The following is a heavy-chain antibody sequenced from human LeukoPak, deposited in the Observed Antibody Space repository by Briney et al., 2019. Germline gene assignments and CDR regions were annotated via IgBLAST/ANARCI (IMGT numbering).Heavy chain of an antibody. CDR3: ARDLAAAGHYYFDY. V-gene: IGHV1-69*13. CDR1: GGTFSSYA. CDR2: IIPIFGTA. Sequence: ASVKVSCKASGGTFSSYAISWVRQAPGQGLEWMGGIIPIFGTANYAQKFRGRVTITADESTSTAYMELSSLRSEDTAVYYCARDLAAAGHYYFDYWGQGTLVTVSS. J-gene: IGHJ4*02. D-gene: IGHD6-13*01.